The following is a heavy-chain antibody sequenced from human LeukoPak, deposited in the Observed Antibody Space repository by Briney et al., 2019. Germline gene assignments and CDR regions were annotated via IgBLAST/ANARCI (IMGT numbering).Heavy chain of an antibody. J-gene: IGHJ5*02. Sequence: GASVKVSCKASGYTFTSYYMHWVRQAPGQGLEWMGIINPSGGSTSYAQKSQGRVTMTRDTSTSTVYMELSSLRSEDTAVYYCASWGLRLGELSLRDWFDPWGQGTLVTVSS. V-gene: IGHV1-46*01. CDR1: GYTFTSYY. D-gene: IGHD3-16*02. CDR2: INPSGGST. CDR3: ASWGLRLGELSLRDWFDP.